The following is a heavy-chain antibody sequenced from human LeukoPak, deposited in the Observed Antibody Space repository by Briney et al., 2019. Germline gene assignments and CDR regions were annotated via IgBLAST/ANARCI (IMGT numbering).Heavy chain of an antibody. V-gene: IGHV4-38-2*02. CDR2: IYHSGSV. CDR3: ARERSSSSDY. J-gene: IGHJ4*01. CDR1: GYSISSGYY. D-gene: IGHD6-6*01. Sequence: SETLSLTCTVSGYSISSGYYWGWIRQPPGKGLEWIGSIYHSGSVYYNPSLKSRVTISVDTSRNQFSLKLSSVTAADTAVYYCARERSSSSDYWGHGTLVTV.